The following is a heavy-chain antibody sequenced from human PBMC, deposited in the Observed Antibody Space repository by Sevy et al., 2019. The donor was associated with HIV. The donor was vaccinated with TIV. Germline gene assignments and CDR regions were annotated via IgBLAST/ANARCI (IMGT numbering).Heavy chain of an antibody. V-gene: IGHV3-7*03. CDR3: ARDCSSANCLWGMDV. CDR1: GFTFSTYT. J-gene: IGHJ6*02. D-gene: IGHD2-2*01. CDR2: IKRDGSEK. Sequence: GGSLRLSCAASGFTFSTYTMNWVRQAPGKGLEWVANIKRDGSEKYYVASVKGLFTISRDNAKTSLYLQMNSLGVEDTAMYYCARDCSSANCLWGMDVWGQGTMVTVSS.